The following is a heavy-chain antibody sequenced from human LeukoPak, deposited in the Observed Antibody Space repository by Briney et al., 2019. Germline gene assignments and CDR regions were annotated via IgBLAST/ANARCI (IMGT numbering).Heavy chain of an antibody. CDR3: AHLNCNSSGYYPDY. J-gene: IGHJ4*02. CDR1: GFSPSTRGVG. Sequence: SGPTLFQPPQTLTLTCTFSGFSPSTRGVGVGWIRQPPGKALERLSLHYWNDDKRYTPSLKSRLTITKDTSKNQVVLTMTNMDPVDTATYYCAHLNCNSSGYYPDYWGQGTLVTVSS. V-gene: IGHV2-5*01. CDR2: HYWNDDK. D-gene: IGHD3-22*01.